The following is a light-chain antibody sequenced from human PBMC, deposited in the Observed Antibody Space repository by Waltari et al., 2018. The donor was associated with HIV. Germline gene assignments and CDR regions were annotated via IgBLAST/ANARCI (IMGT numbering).Light chain of an antibody. V-gene: IGLV2-18*02. CDR3: SSYTSSSTWV. Sequence: QSALTQPPSVSGSPGQSVTISCTGTSSDVGTYNRVSWYQQPPGNAPKLMIYEVTNRPSGVPDRFSGSKSGNTASLTISGLQAEDEADYYCSSYTSSSTWVFGGGTKLTVL. J-gene: IGLJ3*02. CDR2: EVT. CDR1: SSDVGTYNR.